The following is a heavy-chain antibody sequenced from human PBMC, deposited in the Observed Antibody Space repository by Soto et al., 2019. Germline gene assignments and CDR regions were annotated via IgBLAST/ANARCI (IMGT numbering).Heavy chain of an antibody. CDR3: AKDSALMVYAICDY. Sequence: GGSLRLSCAGSGFTFIGSSLTWVRQAPGKGLEWVSSISDGGGSIYYPYSVKGRFTISRDNSKNTLYLHMNSLRAGDTAVYYCAKDSALMVYAICDYWGQGTLVTVSS. CDR1: GFTFIGSS. CDR2: ISDGGGSI. D-gene: IGHD2-8*01. V-gene: IGHV3-23*01. J-gene: IGHJ4*02.